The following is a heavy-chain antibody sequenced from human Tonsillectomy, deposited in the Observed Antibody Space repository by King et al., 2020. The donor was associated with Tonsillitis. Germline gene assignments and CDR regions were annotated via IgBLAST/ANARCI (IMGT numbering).Heavy chain of an antibody. Sequence: VQLVESGAEVKKPGSSVKVSCKASGGTFSNYPISWVRQAHGQGLDWMGGIVPMFSTANYAQKFQGRVTIAADESTSTAYMELSSLRSDDTGGYYCGGVVEPYGSGSYCFGYWGQGTLVTVSS. CDR2: IVPMFSTA. CDR1: GGTFSNYP. CDR3: GGVVEPYGSGSYCFGY. J-gene: IGHJ4*02. V-gene: IGHV1-69*01. D-gene: IGHD3-10*01.